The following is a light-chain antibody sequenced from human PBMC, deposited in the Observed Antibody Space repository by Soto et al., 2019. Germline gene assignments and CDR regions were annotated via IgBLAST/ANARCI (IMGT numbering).Light chain of an antibody. V-gene: IGKV3-20*01. J-gene: IGKJ1*01. Sequence: EIVLTKSPGTLSLSPGERASLSCRASQSVSSSYLAWYQQKPGQAPRLLIYGASSRATGIPDRFSGSGSGTDFTLTISSLQPEDFATYYCQQSYSTPRTFGQGTKVDIK. CDR1: QSVSSSY. CDR2: GAS. CDR3: QQSYSTPRT.